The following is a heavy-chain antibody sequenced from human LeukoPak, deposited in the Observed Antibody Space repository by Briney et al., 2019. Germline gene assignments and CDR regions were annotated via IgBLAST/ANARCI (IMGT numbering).Heavy chain of an antibody. J-gene: IGHJ4*02. Sequence: QPGRSLRLSCAASGFTFSTYGMHWVRQAPGKGLEWVAVVSYDGSNKYYADSVKGRFTISRDNSKNTLYLQMNSLRAEDTAVYYCAKDWGNWGYGYYFDHWGQGTLVTVSS. CDR3: AKDWGNWGYGYYFDH. CDR2: VSYDGSNK. D-gene: IGHD7-27*01. V-gene: IGHV3-30*18. CDR1: GFTFSTYG.